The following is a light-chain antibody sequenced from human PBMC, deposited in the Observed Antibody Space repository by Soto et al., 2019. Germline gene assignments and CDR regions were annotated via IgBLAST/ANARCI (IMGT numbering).Light chain of an antibody. V-gene: IGKV3-20*01. CDR2: GAS. CDR3: QQYGSSPRFT. J-gene: IGKJ3*01. CDR1: QSVSSSY. Sequence: EIVLTQSPGTLSLSPGERATLSCRASQSVSSSYLAWYQQKPGQAPRLLIYGASSRATGIPDRFSGSGSGTDFTLTISRLEPEDFAVYYCQQYGSSPRFTFGPGTTGDIK.